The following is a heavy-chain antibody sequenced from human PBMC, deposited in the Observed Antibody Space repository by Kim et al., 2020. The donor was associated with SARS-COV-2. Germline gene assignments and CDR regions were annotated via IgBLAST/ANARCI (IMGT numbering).Heavy chain of an antibody. Sequence: SETLSLTCIVSGGSISSSSYYWGWIRQPPGKALEWIANINYSGNTYYNPSLKSRVTISVDTSKNQFYLNLSSVTAADTAVYYCARVGGLGWFDPWGQGTLVTVSS. CDR1: GGSISSSSYY. CDR2: INYSGNT. V-gene: IGHV4-39*01. D-gene: IGHD3-10*01. CDR3: ARVGGLGWFDP. J-gene: IGHJ5*02.